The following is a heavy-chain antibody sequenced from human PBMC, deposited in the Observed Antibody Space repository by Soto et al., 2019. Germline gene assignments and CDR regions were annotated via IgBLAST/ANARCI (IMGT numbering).Heavy chain of an antibody. J-gene: IGHJ4*02. CDR3: ASTAHKEYCSGSRCTEHDY. CDR1: GFTFSSYA. D-gene: IGHD2-15*01. CDR2: ISGSGGST. V-gene: IGHV3-23*01. Sequence: EVQLLESGGGLVQPGGSLRLSCAASGFTFSSYAMSWVRQAPGKGLEWGAAISGSGGSTYYADSVKGRFTISRDNSKNTLYLHMNSLRAEDTAVYYCASTAHKEYCSGSRCTEHDYWGQETLVTVSS.